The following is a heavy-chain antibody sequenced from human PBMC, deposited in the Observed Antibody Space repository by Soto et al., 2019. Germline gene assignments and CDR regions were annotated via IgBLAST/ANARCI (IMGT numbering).Heavy chain of an antibody. CDR2: IKQDGSDK. Sequence: EVQLVESGGGLVQPGGSLTLSCAASGFTFSNNWMCWVRQAPGKGPEWVANIKQDGSDKYYVDSVKGRFTISRDNAKNSMYLQMKSLRAEDTAVYDCARVGLNIVLVPGAHPETYYYYMDVWGKGNTVTVSS. J-gene: IGHJ6*03. CDR3: ARVGLNIVLVPGAHPETYYYYMDV. D-gene: IGHD2-2*01. CDR1: GFTFSNNW. V-gene: IGHV3-7*01.